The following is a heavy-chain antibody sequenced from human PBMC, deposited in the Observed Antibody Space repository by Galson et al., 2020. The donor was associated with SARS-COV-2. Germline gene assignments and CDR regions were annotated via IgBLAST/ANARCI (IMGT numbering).Heavy chain of an antibody. J-gene: IGHJ6*02. CDR2: INHSGGST. D-gene: IGHD3-9*01. CDR1: GYTFTSYY. V-gene: IGHV1-46*03. CDR3: ARDPWLRPNAYYGMDV. Sequence: ASVKVSSKASGYTFTSYYMHWVRQAPEQGREWMGIINHSGGSTSYAQKLQGRVTMTRDTSTSTVYMELSSLRSEDRAVYYCARDPWLRPNAYYGMDVWGQGTTVTVSS.